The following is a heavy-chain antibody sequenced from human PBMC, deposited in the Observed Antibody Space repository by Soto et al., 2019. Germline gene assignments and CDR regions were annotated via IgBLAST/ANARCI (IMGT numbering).Heavy chain of an antibody. V-gene: IGHV4-4*07. CDR3: ARDKGVDGYDSLTFDY. D-gene: IGHD5-12*01. CDR1: GGSISSYY. J-gene: IGHJ4*02. CDR2: IYTSGST. Sequence: SETLSLTCTVSGGSISSYYWSWIRQPAGKGLEWIGRIYTSGSTNYNPSLKSRVTMSVDTSKNQFSLKLSSVTAEDTAVYYCARDKGVDGYDSLTFDYWGQGTLVTVSS.